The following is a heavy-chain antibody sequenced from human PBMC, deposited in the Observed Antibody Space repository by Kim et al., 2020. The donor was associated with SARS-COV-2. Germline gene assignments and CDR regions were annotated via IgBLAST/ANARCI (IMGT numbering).Heavy chain of an antibody. Sequence: GGSLRLSCAASGFTFSSYAMGWVRQAPGKGLEWISGVLKSGENTYYADSVKGRFTISRDNSKNMLYLQMNSLRADDTAVYYCTSCDDYRIPRPYDFWGQGTLVTVSS. J-gene: IGHJ4*02. D-gene: IGHD4-4*01. CDR2: VLKSGENT. CDR3: TSCDDYRIPRPYDF. CDR1: GFTFSSYA. V-gene: IGHV3-23*01.